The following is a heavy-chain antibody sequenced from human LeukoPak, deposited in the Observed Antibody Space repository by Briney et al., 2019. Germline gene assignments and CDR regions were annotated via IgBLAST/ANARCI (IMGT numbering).Heavy chain of an antibody. V-gene: IGHV3-23*01. D-gene: IGHD2-15*01. J-gene: IGHJ4*02. Sequence: SGGSLRLSCTASGFTFSIYAMSWVRQAPGKGLEWISIISDSGSNTWYADSVKGRFTISRDNSKNTLYLHMNSLRADDTAVYYCAKDKATATVFDCWGQGTLVTVSS. CDR3: AKDKATATVFDC. CDR2: ISDSGSNT. CDR1: GFTFSIYA.